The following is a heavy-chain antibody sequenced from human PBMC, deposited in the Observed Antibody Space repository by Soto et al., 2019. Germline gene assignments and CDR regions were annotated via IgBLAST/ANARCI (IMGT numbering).Heavy chain of an antibody. Sequence: GASVKGYCKASGYTFTDYHIHWVRQAPGQGLEFMGFINPHGGSTAYAQKFKGRVTLTRDTSASTVYMEVSSLTSEDTAMYYCARSSGGNFGIIIEGTNWFAPWGQGTLVTVSS. CDR1: GYTFTDYH. CDR3: ARSSGGNFGIIIEGTNWFAP. D-gene: IGHD1-26*01. J-gene: IGHJ5*02. V-gene: IGHV1-46*01. CDR2: INPHGGST.